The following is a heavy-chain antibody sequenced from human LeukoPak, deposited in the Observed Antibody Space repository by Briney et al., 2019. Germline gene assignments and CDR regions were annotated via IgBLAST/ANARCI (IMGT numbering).Heavy chain of an antibody. J-gene: IGHJ3*02. CDR1: GFTFSSYW. CDR3: ARVVVGRPPRAFDI. V-gene: IGHV3-74*01. D-gene: IGHD2-15*01. CDR2: INSDGSST. Sequence: GGSLRLSCAASGFTFSSYWMHWVRQAPGKGLVWVSRINSDGSSTSNADSVKGRFTISRDNAKNPLWLQMNSLRAEDTAVYYCARVVVGRPPRAFDIWGQGTMVTVSS.